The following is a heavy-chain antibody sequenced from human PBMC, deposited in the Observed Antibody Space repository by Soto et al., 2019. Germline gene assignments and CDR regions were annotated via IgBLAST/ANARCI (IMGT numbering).Heavy chain of an antibody. CDR2: ISWNSGSI. D-gene: IGHD6-6*01. V-gene: IGHV3-9*01. J-gene: IGHJ4*02. CDR1: GFTFDDYA. Sequence: GGSLRLSCAASGFTFDDYAMHWVRQAPGKGLEWVSGISWNSGSIGYADSVKGRFTISRDNAKNSLYLQMNSLRAEDTALYYCAKERYSSSSAGFDYWGQGTLVTVSS. CDR3: AKERYSSSSAGFDY.